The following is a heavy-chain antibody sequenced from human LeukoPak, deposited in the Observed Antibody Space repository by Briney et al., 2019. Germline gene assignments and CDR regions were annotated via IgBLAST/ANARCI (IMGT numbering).Heavy chain of an antibody. J-gene: IGHJ5*02. D-gene: IGHD2-2*01. CDR1: GYTFTSYG. V-gene: IGHV1-18*01. CDR3: ARDWSYCSSTSCRNLNWFDP. CDR2: ISAYNCNT. Sequence: ASVKVSCKASGYTFTSYGISWVRRAPGQGLEWMGWISAYNCNTNYAQKLQGRVTMTTDTSTSTAYMELRSLRSDDTAVYYCARDWSYCSSTSCRNLNWFDPWGQGTLVTVS.